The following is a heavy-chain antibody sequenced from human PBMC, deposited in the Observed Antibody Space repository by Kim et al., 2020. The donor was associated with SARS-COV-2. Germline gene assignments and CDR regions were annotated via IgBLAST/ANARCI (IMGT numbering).Heavy chain of an antibody. Sequence: SETLSLTCTVSGGSISSGSYYWSWIRQPAGKGLEWIGRIYTSGSTNYNPSLKSRVTISVDTSKNQFSLKLSSVTAADTAVYYCASSSSTSWSKTEYFQHWGQGALGTVSS. CDR3: ASSSSTSWSKTEYFQH. J-gene: IGHJ1*01. CDR1: GGSISSGSYY. CDR2: IYTSGST. D-gene: IGHD2-2*01. V-gene: IGHV4-61*02.